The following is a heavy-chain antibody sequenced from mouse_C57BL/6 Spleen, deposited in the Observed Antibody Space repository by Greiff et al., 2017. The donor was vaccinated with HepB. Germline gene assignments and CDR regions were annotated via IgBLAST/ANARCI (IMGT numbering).Heavy chain of an antibody. V-gene: IGHV1-31*01. CDR1: GYSFTGYY. Sequence: VQLQQSGPELVKPGASVKISCKASGYSFTGYYMHWVKQSHGNILDWIGYIYPYNGVSSYNQKFKGKATLTVDKSSSTAYMELRSLTSEDSAVYYCERGEVYDYDKYWYFDVWGTGTTVTVSS. D-gene: IGHD2-4*01. J-gene: IGHJ1*03. CDR3: ERGEVYDYDKYWYFDV. CDR2: IYPYNGVS.